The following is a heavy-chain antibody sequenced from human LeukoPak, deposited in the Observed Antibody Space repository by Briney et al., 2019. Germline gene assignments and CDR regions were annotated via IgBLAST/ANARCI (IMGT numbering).Heavy chain of an antibody. CDR3: AKAHSWSFYSGIH. D-gene: IGHD1-26*01. V-gene: IGHV3-23*01. J-gene: IGHJ4*02. CDR2: ISGGGDIT. Sequence: GGSLRLSCAASGFTFSSYAMNWVRQAPGKGLEWVSAISGGGDITYYAGSVKGRFTISRDNSKNTLYLQVSSLRADDTAVYYCAKAHSWSFYSGIHWGQGTLVTVSS. CDR1: GFTFSSYA.